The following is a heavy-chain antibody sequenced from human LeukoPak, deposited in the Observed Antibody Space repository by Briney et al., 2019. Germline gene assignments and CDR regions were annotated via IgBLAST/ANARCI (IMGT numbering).Heavy chain of an antibody. V-gene: IGHV1-24*01. D-gene: IGHD3-16*01. CDR3: ATDRLGFAFDI. J-gene: IGHJ3*02. Sequence: ASVKVSCKVSGYTLTELSMHWVRQAPGKGLEWMGGFDPEDGETIYAQKFQGRVTMIEDTSTDTAYMELSSLRSEDTAVYYCATDRLGFAFDIWGQGTMVTVSS. CDR1: GYTLTELS. CDR2: FDPEDGET.